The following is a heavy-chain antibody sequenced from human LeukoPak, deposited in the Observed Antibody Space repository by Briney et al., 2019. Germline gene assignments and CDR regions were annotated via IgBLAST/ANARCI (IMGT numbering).Heavy chain of an antibody. CDR1: GGSISSYY. CDR3: VGTMIVVVSVKPFDY. J-gene: IGHJ4*02. CDR2: IYTGGST. V-gene: IGHV4-4*07. D-gene: IGHD3-22*01. Sequence: PSETLSLTCTVSGGSISSYYWSWIRQPAGKGLEWIGRIYTGGSTNYNPSLKSRVTMSVDTSKNQFSLKLSSVTAADTAVYYCVGTMIVVVSVKPFDYWGQGTLVTVSS.